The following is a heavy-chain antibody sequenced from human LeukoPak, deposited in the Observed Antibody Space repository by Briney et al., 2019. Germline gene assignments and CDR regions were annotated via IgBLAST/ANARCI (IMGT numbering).Heavy chain of an antibody. J-gene: IGHJ4*02. V-gene: IGHV1-2*02. Sequence: ASVKVSCKASGYTFTSYSISWVRQAPGQGLEWMGWINPNSGDTKYSQKFQGRVTMTRDTSIRTAYMELTRLRSDDTAVYYCATQRGSYLWGTDFDYWGQGTLVTVSS. CDR2: INPNSGDT. D-gene: IGHD3-16*01. CDR3: ATQRGSYLWGTDFDY. CDR1: GYTFTSYS.